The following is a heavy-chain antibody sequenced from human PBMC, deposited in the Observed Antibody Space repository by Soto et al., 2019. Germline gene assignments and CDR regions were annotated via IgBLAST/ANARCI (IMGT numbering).Heavy chain of an antibody. CDR1: GFTFKDFG. CDR3: AKDVGYCVTLFDF. Sequence: EAQLLESGGGFVQAGGSLRLSCAASGFTFKDFGMAWVRQAPGKGLEWGSTVSGGGENTQYRDSVNGRFTISRDNSKNTVYLQMSSLRADDTATYYCAKDVGYCVTLFDFWGQGTLVTVSS. CDR2: VSGGGENT. D-gene: IGHD6-25*01. V-gene: IGHV3-23*01. J-gene: IGHJ4*02.